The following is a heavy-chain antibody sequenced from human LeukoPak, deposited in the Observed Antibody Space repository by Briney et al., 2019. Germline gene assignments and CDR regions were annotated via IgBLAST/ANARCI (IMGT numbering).Heavy chain of an antibody. J-gene: IGHJ4*02. CDR2: ISGRGGST. V-gene: IGHV3-23*01. D-gene: IGHD2-8*01. CDR1: GFTFSSYA. CDR3: AKGDHNCTNGVCFFY. Sequence: GGSLRLSCVASGFTFSSYAMSWIRLAPGKGLEWVSSISGRGGSTYNADSVKGRFTISRDNSKNTLYLQMNTLRAEDTAVYYCAKGDHNCTNGVCFFYWGQGTLVTVSS.